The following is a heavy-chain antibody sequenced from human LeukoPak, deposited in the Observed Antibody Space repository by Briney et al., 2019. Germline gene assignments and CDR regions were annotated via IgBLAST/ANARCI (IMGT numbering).Heavy chain of an antibody. J-gene: IGHJ6*03. Sequence: ASVKVSCKASGNTFTDYYMHWVRQAPGQGLEWMGWINPNSGGTNYAQKFQGRVTMTRDTSISTAYMELSRLRSDDTAVYYCARVRGRGYYYYYMDVWGKGTTVTISS. CDR2: INPNSGGT. CDR1: GNTFTDYY. V-gene: IGHV1-2*02. CDR3: ARVRGRGYYYYYMDV. D-gene: IGHD1-26*01.